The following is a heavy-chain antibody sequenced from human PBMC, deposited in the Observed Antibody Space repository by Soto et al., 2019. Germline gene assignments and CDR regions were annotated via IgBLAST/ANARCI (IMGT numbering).Heavy chain of an antibody. V-gene: IGHV4-31*03. J-gene: IGHJ5*02. CDR2: IYYSGST. CDR1: GGSISSGGYY. D-gene: IGHD3-10*01. CDR3: ARDRVSRRGYNWFDP. Sequence: NPSETLSLTCTVSGGSISSGGYYWSWIRQHPGKGLEWIGYIYYSGSTYYNPSLKSRVTISVDTSKNQFSLKLSSVTAADTAVYYCARDRVSRRGYNWFDPWGQGTLVTVSS.